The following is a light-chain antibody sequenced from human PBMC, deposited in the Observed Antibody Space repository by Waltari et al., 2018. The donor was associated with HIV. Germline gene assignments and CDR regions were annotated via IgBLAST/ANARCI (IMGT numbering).Light chain of an antibody. J-gene: IGLJ3*02. CDR1: SSDVGGYQY. V-gene: IGLV2-14*03. Sequence: QSALTQPASVSGSPGQSINISCTGNSSDVGGYQYVFWYQQHPGKAPKIMIFDVSNRSPVVSNRFSVSKSGNTASLAISGLQAEDGAHYFCSSDTSTTTLVVFGGGTKLTVL. CDR2: DVS. CDR3: SSDTSTTTLVV.